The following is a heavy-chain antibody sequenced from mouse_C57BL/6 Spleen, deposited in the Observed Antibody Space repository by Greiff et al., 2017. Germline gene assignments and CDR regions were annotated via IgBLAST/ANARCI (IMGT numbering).Heavy chain of an antibody. Sequence: EVQGVESGGGLVKPGGSLKLSCAASGFTFSSYAMSWVRQTPEKRLEWVATISDGGSYTYYPDNVKGRFTISRDNAKNNLYLQMSHLKSEDTAMYYCAREEGYYYGYTMDYWGQGTSVTVSS. J-gene: IGHJ4*01. D-gene: IGHD1-1*01. CDR3: AREEGYYYGYTMDY. V-gene: IGHV5-4*01. CDR1: GFTFSSYA. CDR2: ISDGGSYT.